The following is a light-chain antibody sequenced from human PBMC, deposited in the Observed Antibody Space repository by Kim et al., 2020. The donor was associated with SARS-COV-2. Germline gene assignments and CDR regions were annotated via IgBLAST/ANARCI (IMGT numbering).Light chain of an antibody. CDR3: QQRRKSIT. Sequence: SLSPEDGATLSCRASQSVDGYLAWLQQKPGQAPRLLISNASNRAAGVPARFSGSGSGTDFTLTISSLEPEDFAVYYCQQRRKSITFGQGTRLEIK. CDR1: QSVDGY. CDR2: NAS. V-gene: IGKV3-11*01. J-gene: IGKJ5*01.